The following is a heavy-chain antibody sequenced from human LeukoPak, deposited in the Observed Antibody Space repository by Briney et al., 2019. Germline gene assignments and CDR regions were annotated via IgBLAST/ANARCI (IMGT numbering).Heavy chain of an antibody. J-gene: IGHJ4*02. CDR1: GGSISSSSYY. V-gene: IGHV4-39*07. CDR2: IYYSGST. Sequence: PSETLSLTCTVSGGSISSSSYYWGWIRQPPGKGLEWIGSIYYSGSTYYNPSLKSRVTISVDTSKNQFSLKLSSVTAADTAVYYCARVGAWELLSYYFDYWGQGTLVTVSS. D-gene: IGHD1-26*01. CDR3: ARVGAWELLSYYFDY.